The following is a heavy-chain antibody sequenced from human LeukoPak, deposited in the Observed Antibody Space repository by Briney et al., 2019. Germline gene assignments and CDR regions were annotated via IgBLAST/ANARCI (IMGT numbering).Heavy chain of an antibody. J-gene: IGHJ3*02. D-gene: IGHD3-10*01. CDR3: AIILRYDAFDI. CDR1: GYTFTSYD. CDR2: MNPSSGNT. V-gene: IGHV1-8*01. Sequence: ASVKVSCKASGYTFTSYDINWVRQATGQGLEWMGWMNPSSGNTGYAQKFQGRVTMTRNTSISTAYMELSRLRSDDTAVYYCAIILRYDAFDIWGQGTMVTVSS.